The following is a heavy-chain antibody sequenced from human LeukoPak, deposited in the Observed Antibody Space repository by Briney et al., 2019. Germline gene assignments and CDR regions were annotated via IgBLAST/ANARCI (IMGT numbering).Heavy chain of an antibody. CDR2: IYYSGNT. CDR1: GVSISSSNSY. CDR3: ARQTGSGLFILP. V-gene: IGHV4-39*01. Sequence: SETLSLTCTVSGVSISSSNSYWGWIRQPPGKGLEWIGSIYYSGNTYCNASLKSQVSISIDTSKNQFSLKLTSVTAADTAVYYCARQTGSGLFILPGGQGTLVTVSS. D-gene: IGHD3/OR15-3a*01. J-gene: IGHJ4*02.